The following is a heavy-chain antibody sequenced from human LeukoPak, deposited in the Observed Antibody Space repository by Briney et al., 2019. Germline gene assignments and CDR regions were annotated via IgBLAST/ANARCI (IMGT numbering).Heavy chain of an antibody. D-gene: IGHD1-1*01. CDR2: INHSGST. V-gene: IGHV4-34*01. Sequence: PSETLSLTCAVYGGSFSGYYWSWIRQPPGKGLEWIGEINHSGSTNYNPSLKSRVTISVDTSKNQFSLKLSSVTAADTAVYYCARRYPLDYWGQGTLVTVSS. CDR3: ARRYPLDY. J-gene: IGHJ4*02. CDR1: GGSFSGYY.